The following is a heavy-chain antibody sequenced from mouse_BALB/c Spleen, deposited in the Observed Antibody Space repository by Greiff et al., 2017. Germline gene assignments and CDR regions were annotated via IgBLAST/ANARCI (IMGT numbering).Heavy chain of an antibody. J-gene: IGHJ3*01. Sequence: EVQGVESGGGLVKPGGSLKLSCAASGFTFSSYTMSWVRQTPEKRLEWVATISSGGSYTYYPDSVKGRFTISRDNAKNTLYLQMSSLKSEDTAMYYCTREDFAYWGQGTLVTVSA. CDR2: ISSGGSYT. CDR1: GFTFSSYT. CDR3: TREDFAY. V-gene: IGHV5-6-4*01.